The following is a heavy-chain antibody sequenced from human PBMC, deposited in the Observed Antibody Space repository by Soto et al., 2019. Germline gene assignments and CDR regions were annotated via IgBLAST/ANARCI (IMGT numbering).Heavy chain of an antibody. CDR3: AKAAFGAGMVRLFDY. D-gene: IGHD5-18*01. V-gene: IGHV3-9*01. J-gene: IGHJ4*02. CDR1: GFTFDDYA. Sequence: EVQLVESGGGLVQPGRSLRLSCAASGFTFDDYAMHWVRQAPGKGLEWVSGISWNSGSIGYADSVKGRFTISRDNAKNSLYLQMNSLRAEDTALYYCAKAAFGAGMVRLFDYWGQGTLVTVSS. CDR2: ISWNSGSI.